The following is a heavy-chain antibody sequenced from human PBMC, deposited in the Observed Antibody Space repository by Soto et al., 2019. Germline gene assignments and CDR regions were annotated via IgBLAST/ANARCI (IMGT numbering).Heavy chain of an antibody. V-gene: IGHV3-21*01. D-gene: IGHD5-18*01. CDR2: ISSSSSYI. Sequence: EVQLVESGGGLVKPGGSLRLSCAASGFTFSSYSMNWVRQAPGKGLEWVSSISSSSSYIYYADSVKGRFTISRDNAKNSLDLQMNRLRAEDTAVYYCARDLDTAMVHPNKYGMDVWGQGTTVTVSS. J-gene: IGHJ6*02. CDR3: ARDLDTAMVHPNKYGMDV. CDR1: GFTFSSYS.